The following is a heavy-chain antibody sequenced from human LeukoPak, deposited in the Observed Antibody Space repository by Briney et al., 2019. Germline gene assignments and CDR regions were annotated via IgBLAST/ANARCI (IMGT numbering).Heavy chain of an antibody. J-gene: IGHJ3*02. V-gene: IGHV4-39*07. CDR1: GGSISSSSYY. Sequence: SETLSLTCTVSGGSISSSSYYWGWIRQPPGKGLEWIGSIYYSGSTYYNPSLKSRVTKSVDTSKNRFSLKLSSVTAADTAVYYCAREGYYGDYPYDAFDIWGQGTMVTVSS. D-gene: IGHD4-17*01. CDR2: IYYSGST. CDR3: AREGYYGDYPYDAFDI.